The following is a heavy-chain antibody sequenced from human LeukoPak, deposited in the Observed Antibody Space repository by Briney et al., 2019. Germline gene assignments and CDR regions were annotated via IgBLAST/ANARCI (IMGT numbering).Heavy chain of an antibody. CDR1: GFSLRSYG. CDR2: IWSDASKK. CDR3: AKDLGSWYYMDV. J-gene: IGHJ6*03. Sequence: PGGSLRLSCAASGFSLRSYGMPWVRQAPGKGLEWVAFIWSDASKKFYADSVKDRFTISRDNSKNTLYLQMNSLRPEDTAVYYCAKDLGSWYYMDVWGKGTTVTVSS. V-gene: IGHV3-30*02. D-gene: IGHD6-13*01.